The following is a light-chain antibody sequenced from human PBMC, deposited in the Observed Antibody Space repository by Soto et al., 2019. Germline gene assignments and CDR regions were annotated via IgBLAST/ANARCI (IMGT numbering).Light chain of an antibody. V-gene: IGKV3-11*01. CDR3: QQRSNWPIT. J-gene: IGKJ5*01. Sequence: EIVLTQSPATLSLTPVERATLSCVASQSVSNYLAWYQQKSGQAPRLLIYDASNRATGIPARFSGSGSGTDFTLTISSLEPEEFAVYYCQQRSNWPITFGQGTRLEIK. CDR2: DAS. CDR1: QSVSNY.